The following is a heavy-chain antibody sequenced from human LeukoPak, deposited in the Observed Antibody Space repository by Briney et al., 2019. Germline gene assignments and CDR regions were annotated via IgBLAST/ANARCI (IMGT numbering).Heavy chain of an antibody. CDR1: GGSISIYY. V-gene: IGHV4-4*07. CDR3: ARDSRPYYYDSSGYYVPYYFDY. CDR2: IYTSGST. Sequence: SETLSLTCVDSGGSISIYYWSWIRPPARKGVEWIGRIYTSGSTNYNPSLKSRVTMSVDTSKNQFSLKLSSVTAADTAVYYCARDSRPYYYDSSGYYVPYYFDYWGQGTLVTVSS. D-gene: IGHD3-22*01. J-gene: IGHJ4*02.